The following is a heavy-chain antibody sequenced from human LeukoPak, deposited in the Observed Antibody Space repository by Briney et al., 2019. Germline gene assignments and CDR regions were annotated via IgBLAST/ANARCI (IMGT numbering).Heavy chain of an antibody. J-gene: IGHJ6*03. D-gene: IGHD3-10*01. CDR3: ARDFNYGSGSNYYYYMDV. V-gene: IGHV3-53*01. CDR2: IYSGGST. Sequence: SGGSLRLSCAASGFTVSSNYMSWVRQAPGKGLEWVSVIYSGGSTHYADSVKGRFTISRDNSKNTLYLQMNSLRAEDTAVYYCARDFNYGSGSNYYYYMDVWGKGTTVTVSS. CDR1: GFTVSSNY.